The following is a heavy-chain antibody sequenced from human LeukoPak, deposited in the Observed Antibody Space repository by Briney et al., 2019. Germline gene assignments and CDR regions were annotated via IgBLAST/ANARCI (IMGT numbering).Heavy chain of an antibody. Sequence: SETLSLTCTVSGGSISSSSYHWGWIRQPPGKGLEWIGSIYYSGSTYYNPSLKSRVTISVDTSKNQFSLKLSSVTAADTAVYYCARMYSGSYLNHYYYYYMDVWGKGTTVTVSS. J-gene: IGHJ6*03. D-gene: IGHD1-26*01. CDR2: IYYSGST. CDR1: GGSISSSSYH. V-gene: IGHV4-39*01. CDR3: ARMYSGSYLNHYYYYYMDV.